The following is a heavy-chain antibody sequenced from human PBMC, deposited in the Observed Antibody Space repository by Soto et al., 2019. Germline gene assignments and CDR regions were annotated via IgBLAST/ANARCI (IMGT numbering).Heavy chain of an antibody. J-gene: IGHJ5*02. Sequence: PGGSLRLSCAASGFTFSSYSMNWVRQAPGKGLEWVSVISGSGDNTDYADSVEGRFTISRDNSKNTVYLQMNSLRGEDTAVYYCAKDSVGPYCGGGSCYDWFDPWGQGTLVTVSS. D-gene: IGHD2-15*01. CDR3: AKDSVGPYCGGGSCYDWFDP. CDR1: GFTFSSYS. V-gene: IGHV3-23*01. CDR2: ISGSGDNT.